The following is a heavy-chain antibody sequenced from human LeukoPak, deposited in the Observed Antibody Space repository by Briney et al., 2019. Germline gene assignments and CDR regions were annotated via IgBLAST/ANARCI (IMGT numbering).Heavy chain of an antibody. Sequence: PSETLSLTCAVAGGSFSGYYWSWIRQPPGKGLEWIGEINHSGSTNYNPSLKSRVTISVDTSKNQFSLKLSSVTAADTAVYYCARGGRITMVRGVRDFDYWGQGTLVTVSS. J-gene: IGHJ4*02. CDR2: INHSGST. CDR1: GGSFSGYY. CDR3: ARGGRITMVRGVRDFDY. V-gene: IGHV4-34*01. D-gene: IGHD3-10*01.